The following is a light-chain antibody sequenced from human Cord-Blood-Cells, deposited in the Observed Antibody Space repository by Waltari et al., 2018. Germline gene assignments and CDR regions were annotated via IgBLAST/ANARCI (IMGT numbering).Light chain of an antibody. J-gene: IGLJ1*01. CDR1: NIGSKS. CDR3: QVWDSSSDHYV. Sequence: SYVLTQSPPVSVAPGKTARIPCGGNNIGSKSVHWYQQKPGQAPVLVLYYDSDRPAGIPERFSGSNSGNTATLTISRVEAGDEADYYCQVWDSSSDHYVFGTGTKVTVL. CDR2: YDS. V-gene: IGLV3-21*04.